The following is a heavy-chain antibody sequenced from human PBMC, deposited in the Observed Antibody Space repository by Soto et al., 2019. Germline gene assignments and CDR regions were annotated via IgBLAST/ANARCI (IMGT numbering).Heavy chain of an antibody. Sequence: PGGSLRLSCAASGLVFKTYWVEWVRQAPGKGLEWVASIDQDGSATYYADSVKGRFTISRDNAADSAHLHMNSLRVGDTAIYYCATPGSYSGGTWSQGTLVTVSS. V-gene: IGHV3-7*03. CDR1: GLVFKTYW. D-gene: IGHD3-10*01. J-gene: IGHJ5*02. CDR2: IDQDGSAT. CDR3: ATPGSYSGGT.